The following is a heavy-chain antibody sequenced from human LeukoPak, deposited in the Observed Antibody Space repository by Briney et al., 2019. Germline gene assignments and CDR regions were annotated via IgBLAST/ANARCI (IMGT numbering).Heavy chain of an antibody. V-gene: IGHV3-30-3*01. J-gene: IGHJ4*02. CDR3: ARDYPADY. Sequence: GRSLRLSCAASGFTFSNYPMHWVRQAPGKGLEWVALISSDGSDKKYAGSVKGRFTISRDNSKNTLYLQMHSLGVEDTAVYYCARDYPADYWGQGTLVTVSS. CDR2: ISSDGSDK. CDR1: GFTFSNYP.